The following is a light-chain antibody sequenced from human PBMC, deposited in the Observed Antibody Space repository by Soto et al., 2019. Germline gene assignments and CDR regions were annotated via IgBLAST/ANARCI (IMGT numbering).Light chain of an antibody. CDR2: DAS. J-gene: IGKJ5*01. Sequence: MVFTQSPGPLSLSPGERATLSCRAIQSISSNYLAWYQHKPGQAPRLLIYDASSKATGTPDRFSGSGSGTDFTLTISRLDPEDFAVYYCQYDGTSHSNPFAQGTLLAIK. CDR3: QYDGTSHSNP. V-gene: IGKV3-20*01. CDR1: QSISSNY.